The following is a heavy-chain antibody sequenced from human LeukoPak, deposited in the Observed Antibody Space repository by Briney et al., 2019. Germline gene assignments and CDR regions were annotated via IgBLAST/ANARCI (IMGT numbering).Heavy chain of an antibody. J-gene: IGHJ4*02. CDR1: GFAFGDYS. V-gene: IGHV3-49*03. Sequence: PVRSLRLSCTASGFAFGDYSMSWFPQAPGKGLEWVGFIRNKAYGGTTEYAASVKGRFTISRDDSRSIAYLQMNSLRTEDTAVYYCAKDPLDYWGQGTLVTVSS. CDR3: AKDPLDY. CDR2: IRNKAYGGTT.